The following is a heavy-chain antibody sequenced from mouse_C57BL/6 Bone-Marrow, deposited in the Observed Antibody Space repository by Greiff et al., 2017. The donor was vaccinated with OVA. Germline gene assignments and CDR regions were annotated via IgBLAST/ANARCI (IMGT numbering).Heavy chain of an antibody. J-gene: IGHJ1*03. Sequence: EVKLMGSGAELVKPGASVKLSCTASGFNIKDYYMHWVKQRTEQGLEWIGRIDPEDGETKYAPKFQGKATITADTSSNTAYLQLSSLTSEDTAVYYCARWGTVVPLHWYFDVWGTGTTVTVSS. CDR2: IDPEDGET. CDR1: GFNIKDYY. CDR3: ARWGTVVPLHWYFDV. V-gene: IGHV14-2*01. D-gene: IGHD1-1*01.